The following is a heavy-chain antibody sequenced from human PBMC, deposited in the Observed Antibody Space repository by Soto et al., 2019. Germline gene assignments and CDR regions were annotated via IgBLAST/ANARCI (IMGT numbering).Heavy chain of an antibody. D-gene: IGHD6-13*01. CDR2: IIPIFGTA. CDR3: ARAPAPYIAAAGTDLDY. Sequence: SVKVSCKASGGTFSSYAISWVRQAPGQGLEWMGGIIPIFGTANYAQKFQGRVTITADESTSTAYMKLSSLRSEDTAVYYCARAPAPYIAAAGTDLDYWGQGTLVTVP. V-gene: IGHV1-69*13. J-gene: IGHJ4*02. CDR1: GGTFSSYA.